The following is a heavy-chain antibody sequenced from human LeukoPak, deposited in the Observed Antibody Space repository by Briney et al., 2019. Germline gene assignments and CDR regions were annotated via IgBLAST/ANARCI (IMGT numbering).Heavy chain of an antibody. Sequence: ASVKVSCKVSEYTLTELSMHWVRQAPGKGLEWMGGFDPEDGETIYAQKFQGRVTMTEDTSTDTAYMELSSLRSEDTAVYYCATLDGSVYYFDYWGQGTLVTVSS. CDR1: EYTLTELS. D-gene: IGHD5-24*01. J-gene: IGHJ4*02. CDR2: FDPEDGET. CDR3: ATLDGSVYYFDY. V-gene: IGHV1-24*01.